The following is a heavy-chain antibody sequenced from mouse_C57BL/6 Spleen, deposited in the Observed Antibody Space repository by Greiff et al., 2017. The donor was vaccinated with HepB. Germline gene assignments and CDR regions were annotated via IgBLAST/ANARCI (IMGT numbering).Heavy chain of an antibody. CDR2: IDPSDSYT. D-gene: IGHD1-2*01. Sequence: QVQLQQPGAELVMPGASVKLSCKASGYTFTSYWMHWVKQRPGQGLEWIGEIDPSDSYTNYNQKFKGKSTLTVDKSSSTAYMQLSSLTSEDSAVYYCARRGTTAFYWYFDVWGTGTTVTVSS. V-gene: IGHV1-69*01. CDR1: GYTFTSYW. CDR3: ARRGTTAFYWYFDV. J-gene: IGHJ1*03.